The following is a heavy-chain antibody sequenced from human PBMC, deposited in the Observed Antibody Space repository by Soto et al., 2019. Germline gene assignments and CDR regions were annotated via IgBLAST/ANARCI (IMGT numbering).Heavy chain of an antibody. J-gene: IGHJ4*02. CDR1: GFTFSNAW. D-gene: IGHD3-10*01. V-gene: IGHV3-15*07. CDR3: TTVVYYGSGSYCPFAY. Sequence: EVQLVESGGGLVKPGGSLRLSWAAAGFTFSNAWMNWVRQAPGKGLEWVGRIKSKTDGGTTDYDAPVKGRFTLSRDESKNTLYLQMNSLRTEDTAVYYCTTVVYYGSGSYCPFAYWGQGTLVTVTS. CDR2: IKSKTDGGTT.